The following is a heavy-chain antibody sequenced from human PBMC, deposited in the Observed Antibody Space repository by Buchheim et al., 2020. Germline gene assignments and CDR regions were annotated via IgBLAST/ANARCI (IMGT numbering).Heavy chain of an antibody. J-gene: IGHJ6*02. Sequence: EVQLVESGGGLVQPEGSLRPSCAASGFTFSDYSLNWVRQAPGKGLEWVSFISSSGGTIYYADSVKGRFTISRDNTKNSLYLQMSGLRGEDTAVYYCARDANSRHYYHYCGMDVWGQGTT. CDR3: ARDANSRHYYHYCGMDV. CDR2: ISSSGGTI. CDR1: GFTFSDYS. D-gene: IGHD5-18*01. V-gene: IGHV3-48*04.